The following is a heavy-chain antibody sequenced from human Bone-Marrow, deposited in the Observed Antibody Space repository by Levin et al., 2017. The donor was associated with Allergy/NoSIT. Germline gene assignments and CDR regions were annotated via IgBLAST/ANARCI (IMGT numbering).Heavy chain of an antibody. J-gene: IGHJ4*02. CDR2: IYYSGST. Sequence: LRLSCTVSGGSISSGDYFWSWIRQPPGKGLEWIGYIYYSGSTYYNPSLKSRVTISVDTSKNQFSLKLSSVTAADTAVYYCARDRRSYYGGFDYWGQGTLVTVSS. D-gene: IGHD3-10*01. CDR1: GGSISSGDYF. V-gene: IGHV4-30-4*01. CDR3: ARDRRSYYGGFDY.